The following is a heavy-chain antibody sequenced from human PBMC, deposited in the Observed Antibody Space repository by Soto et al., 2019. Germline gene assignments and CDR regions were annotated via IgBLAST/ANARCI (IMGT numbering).Heavy chain of an antibody. CDR2: ISSSSSTI. V-gene: IGHV3-48*02. J-gene: IGHJ4*02. CDR1: GFTFSSYN. Sequence: TASGFTFSSYNMNWVRQAPGKGLEWVSYISSSSSTISYADSVKGRFTISRDNAKNSLYLQMKSLRDEDTAVYYCARELGYGDPTWPYFDYWGQGTLVTVSS. CDR3: ARELGYGDPTWPYFDY. D-gene: IGHD4-17*01.